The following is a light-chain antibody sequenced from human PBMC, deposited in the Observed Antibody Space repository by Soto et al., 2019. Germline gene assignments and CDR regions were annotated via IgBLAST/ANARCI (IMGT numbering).Light chain of an antibody. J-gene: IGKJ2*01. CDR2: AAS. CDR1: QTLSSRY. V-gene: IGKV3-20*01. Sequence: EIVLTQSPDTLSLSPGERATLSCRASQTLSSRYMAWYQQKPGQAPRLLIYAASTRATGIPDKFSGSGSGTDFTLTISRLEPEDFGVYHCQQDGNSTSFGPGTKLEIK. CDR3: QQDGNSTS.